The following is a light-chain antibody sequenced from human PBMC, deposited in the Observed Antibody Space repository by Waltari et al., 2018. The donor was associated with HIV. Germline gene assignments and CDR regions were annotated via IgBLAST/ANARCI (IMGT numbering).Light chain of an antibody. CDR2: GAS. CDR3: QQYGRSPIT. Sequence: EIVLTQSPGTMSLSPGERATLSCRASPSVSSRYLAWYPQKPGKAPRLLISGASSRATGIPARFSGGGSGTDFTLSIGRLVPEDFAVYFCQQYGRSPITFGPGTKVVIK. V-gene: IGKV3-20*01. J-gene: IGKJ3*01. CDR1: PSVSSRY.